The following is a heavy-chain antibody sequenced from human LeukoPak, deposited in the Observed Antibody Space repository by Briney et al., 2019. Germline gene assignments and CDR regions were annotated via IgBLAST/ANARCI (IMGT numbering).Heavy chain of an antibody. D-gene: IGHD4-23*01. CDR3: ARDQGWQQFDY. CDR1: GFTFSSYA. Sequence: PGGSLRLSCAASGFTFSSYAMTWVRQAPGKGLERVANIKEDGSETYYVDSVKGRFTISRDNAKSSLYLQMNSLRAEDTAVYYCARDQGWQQFDYWGQGTLVTVSS. CDR2: IKEDGSET. V-gene: IGHV3-7*05. J-gene: IGHJ4*02.